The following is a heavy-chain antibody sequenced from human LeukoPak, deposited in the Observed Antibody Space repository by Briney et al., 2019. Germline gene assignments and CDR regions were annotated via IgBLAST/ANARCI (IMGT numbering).Heavy chain of an antibody. Sequence: SETLSLTCAVSGGSLRRTGYCWGWIRQPPGKGLEWIGSIYHNGSTCNNPSLKSRVILSVDTSKNQFSLKLSSVTAADTAVYYCARHVGHDFWSGYRSVDPWGQGTLVTVSS. D-gene: IGHD3-3*01. CDR2: IYHNGST. CDR3: ARHVGHDFWSGYRSVDP. V-gene: IGHV4-39*01. J-gene: IGHJ5*02. CDR1: GGSLRRTGYC.